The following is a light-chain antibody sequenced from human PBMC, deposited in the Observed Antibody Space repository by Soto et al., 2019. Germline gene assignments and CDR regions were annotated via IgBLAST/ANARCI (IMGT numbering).Light chain of an antibody. V-gene: IGLV1-47*01. J-gene: IGLJ3*02. CDR3: AAWDDSLSGWV. CDR2: RNN. CDR1: SSNIGSNF. Sequence: QPVLTQPPSASGTPGQRVTISCSGSSSNIGSNFVYWYQQFPGTAPKLLIYRNNQRPSGVPDRFSGSKSGTSASLAISGLPSEDEPDYYCAAWDDSLSGWVFGGGTKLTVL.